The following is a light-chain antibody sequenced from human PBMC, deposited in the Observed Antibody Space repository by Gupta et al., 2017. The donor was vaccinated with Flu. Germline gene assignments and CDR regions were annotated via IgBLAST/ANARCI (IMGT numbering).Light chain of an antibody. CDR1: HSNIGNNY. CDR3: SSGDTIRSAVV. Sequence: NLTISCAGSHSNIGNNYISWYQLLPGTAPKLLLYDNSKPPSVIPECFSGTNSGTSATLGITGHQTGDEADYYCSSGDTIRSAVVFGGGTKLTV. CDR2: DNS. V-gene: IGLV1-51*01. J-gene: IGLJ2*01.